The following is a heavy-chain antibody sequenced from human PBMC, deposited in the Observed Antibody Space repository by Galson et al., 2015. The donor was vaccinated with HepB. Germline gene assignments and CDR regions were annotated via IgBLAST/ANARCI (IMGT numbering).Heavy chain of an antibody. CDR2: ISGSGGST. CDR1: GFMFSSYA. D-gene: IGHD1-26*01. V-gene: IGHV3-23*01. J-gene: IGHJ4*02. CDR3: AKAADEVGATFWDYFDY. Sequence: SLRLSCAASGFMFSSYAMSWVRQAPGKGLEWVSAISGSGGSTYYADSVKGRFTISRDNSKNTLYLQMNSLRAEDTAVYYCAKAADEVGATFWDYFDYWGQGTLVTVSS.